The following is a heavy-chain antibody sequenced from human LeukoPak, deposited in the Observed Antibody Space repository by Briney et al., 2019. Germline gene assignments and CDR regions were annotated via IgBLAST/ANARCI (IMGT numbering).Heavy chain of an antibody. D-gene: IGHD3-10*01. J-gene: IGHJ4*02. CDR1: GFTFDVYT. CDR3: TKGRGAYGTLSFDY. V-gene: IGHV3-43*01. Sequence: PGGSLRLSCAASGFTFDVYTMHWVRQAPGKGLEWVSLINWDGGSTYYADSVKGRFTISRDNSKDSLYLQMNSLRTEDTALYYCTKGRGAYGTLSFDYWGQRTLVTVSS. CDR2: INWDGGST.